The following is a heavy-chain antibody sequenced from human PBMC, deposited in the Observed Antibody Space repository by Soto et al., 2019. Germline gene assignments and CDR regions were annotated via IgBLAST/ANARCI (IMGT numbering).Heavy chain of an antibody. Sequence: GGSLRLSCAAAGFTVNTYAMTWVSQAPGKGLGWVSAISGSGGTTYYADSVKGRVTISRDNSKNTLFLEMNSLRADDTAVYYCAKGLVGGSLYYFDCWGQGT. J-gene: IGHJ4*02. CDR2: ISGSGGTT. D-gene: IGHD1-26*01. V-gene: IGHV3-23*01. CDR1: GFTVNTYA. CDR3: AKGLVGGSLYYFDC.